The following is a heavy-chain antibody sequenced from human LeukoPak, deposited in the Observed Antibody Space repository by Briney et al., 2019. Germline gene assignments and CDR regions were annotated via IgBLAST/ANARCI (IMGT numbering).Heavy chain of an antibody. D-gene: IGHD3-10*01. CDR1: GFTFSSYA. CDR2: ISGTGDNT. J-gene: IGHJ4*02. V-gene: IGHV3-23*01. CDR3: ARPGITMVIVGPYYFDY. Sequence: GGSLRLSCAASGFTFSSYAVSWVRQAPGKGLEWVSTISGTGDNTYYADSVKGRFSISRDNSRNTLYLQMNRLTADDTAVYFCARPGITMVIVGPYYFDYWGRGTLVTVSS.